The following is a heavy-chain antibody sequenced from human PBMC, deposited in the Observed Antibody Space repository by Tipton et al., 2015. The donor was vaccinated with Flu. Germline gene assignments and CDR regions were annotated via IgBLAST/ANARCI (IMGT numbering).Heavy chain of an antibody. CDR1: GASISSGRYY. J-gene: IGHJ4*02. D-gene: IGHD6-13*01. V-gene: IGHV4-61*02. Sequence: TLSLTCSVSGASISSGRYYWTWVRQPAGQGLEWVGRIYTSGSTNYNASLRSRVTISVDTSKNQFSLKLSSVTAADTAVYYCARQGGYSSPPNYWGQGTLVTVSS. CDR2: IYTSGST. CDR3: ARQGGYSSPPNY.